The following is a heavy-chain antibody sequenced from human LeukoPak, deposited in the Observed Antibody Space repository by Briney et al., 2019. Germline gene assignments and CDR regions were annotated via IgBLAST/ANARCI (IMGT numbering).Heavy chain of an antibody. J-gene: IGHJ4*02. CDR3: ARGPLWRYFDY. CDR2: ISSNGGST. V-gene: IGHV3-64*01. CDR1: GFTFSSYA. Sequence: GGPLRLSCAASGFTFSSYAMHWVRQAPGKGLEYVSAISSNGGSTYYANSVKGRFTISRDNSKNTLYLQMGSLRAEDMAVYYCARGPLWRYFDYWGQGTLVTVSS. D-gene: IGHD1-1*01.